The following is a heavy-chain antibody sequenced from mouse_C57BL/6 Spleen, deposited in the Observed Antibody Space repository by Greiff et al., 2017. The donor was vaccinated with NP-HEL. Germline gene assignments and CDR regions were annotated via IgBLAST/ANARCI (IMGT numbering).Heavy chain of an antibody. CDR3: ARDRGNYPWDY. V-gene: IGHV5-4*01. J-gene: IGHJ4*01. D-gene: IGHD2-1*01. CDR2: ISDGGSYT. Sequence: VQVVESGGGLVKPGGSLKLSCAASGFTFSSYAMSWVRQTPEKRLEWVATISDGGSYTYYPDNVKGRFTISRDNAKNNLYLQMSHLKSEDTAMYYCARDRGNYPWDYWGQGTSVTVSS. CDR1: GFTFSSYA.